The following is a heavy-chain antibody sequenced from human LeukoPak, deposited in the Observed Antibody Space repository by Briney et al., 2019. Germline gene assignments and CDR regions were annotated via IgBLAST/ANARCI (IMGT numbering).Heavy chain of an antibody. CDR3: ARGVVITKSAFDI. CDR2: IIPIFGTA. D-gene: IGHD3-22*01. J-gene: IGHJ3*02. V-gene: IGHV1-69*06. Sequence: ASVKISCKASGGTFSSYAISWVRQAPGQGLERMGGIIPIFGTANYAQKFQGRVTITADKSTSTAYMELSSLRSEDTAVYYCARGVVITKSAFDIWGQGTMVTVSS. CDR1: GGTFSSYA.